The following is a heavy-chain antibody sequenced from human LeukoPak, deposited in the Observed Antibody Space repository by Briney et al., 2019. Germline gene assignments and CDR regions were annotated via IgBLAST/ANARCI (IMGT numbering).Heavy chain of an antibody. V-gene: IGHV3-30-3*01. Sequence: GGSLRLSCAASGFTFSSYAIHWVRQAPGKGLEWVTLISYDGSNKYYADSVKGRFTISRDNSMNTLYLLMNSLRAEDTAVYYCVREGYQTAYYFDYWGQGTLVTVSS. D-gene: IGHD2-15*01. CDR1: GFTFSSYA. J-gene: IGHJ4*02. CDR3: VREGYQTAYYFDY. CDR2: ISYDGSNK.